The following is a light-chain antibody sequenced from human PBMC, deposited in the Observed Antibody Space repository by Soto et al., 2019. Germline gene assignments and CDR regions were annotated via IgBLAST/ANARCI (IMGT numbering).Light chain of an antibody. J-gene: IGLJ3*02. Sequence: QSVLTQPPSASGSPGQSVTISCTGTSSDVGGYNYVSWYQQYPGRAPKLMIYEVTKRPSGVPDRFSGSKSANTASLTVSGLQAEYEADYYCSSYAASNNFYFVFGGGTQLTVL. CDR2: EVT. CDR1: SSDVGGYNY. CDR3: SSYAASNNFYFV. V-gene: IGLV2-8*01.